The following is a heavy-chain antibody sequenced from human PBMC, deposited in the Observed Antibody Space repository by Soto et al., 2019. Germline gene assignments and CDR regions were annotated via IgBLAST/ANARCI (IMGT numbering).Heavy chain of an antibody. CDR1: GGSISSYY. V-gene: IGHV4-59*01. J-gene: IGHJ5*02. D-gene: IGHD2-15*01. CDR3: ARLYCSGGSCYSRPWFDP. CDR2: IYYSGST. Sequence: TSETLSLTCTVSGGSISSYYWSWIRQPPGKGLEWIGYIYYSGSTNYNPSLKSRVTISVDTSKNQFSLKLSSVTAADTAVYYCARLYCSGGSCYSRPWFDPWGQGTLVTVSS.